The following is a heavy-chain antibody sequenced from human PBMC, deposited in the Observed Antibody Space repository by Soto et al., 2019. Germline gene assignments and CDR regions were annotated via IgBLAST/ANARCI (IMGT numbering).Heavy chain of an antibody. Sequence: QVQLQESGPGLVKPSETLSLTCTVSGGSISSYYWSWIRQPPGKGLEWIGYVYYSGSTNYNPSHKSRVTISVDTSKNQFSLKVRSVTAADTAVYYCARRYGGNFDYWGQGTLVTVSS. CDR3: ARRYGGNFDY. D-gene: IGHD1-26*01. CDR2: VYYSGST. CDR1: GGSISSYY. V-gene: IGHV4-59*01. J-gene: IGHJ4*02.